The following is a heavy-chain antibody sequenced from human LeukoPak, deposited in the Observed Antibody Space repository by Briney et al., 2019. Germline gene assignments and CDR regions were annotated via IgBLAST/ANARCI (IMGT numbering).Heavy chain of an antibody. CDR3: ARGGIVSSSWVDY. J-gene: IGHJ4*02. D-gene: IGHD6-13*01. Sequence: ASVKVSCKASGYTFTGYYMHWVRQAPGQGPEWMGWINPNSGGTNYAQKFQGRVTMTRDTSISTAYMGLSRLRSDDTAVYYCARGGIVSSSWVDYWGQGTLVTVSS. CDR2: INPNSGGT. V-gene: IGHV1-2*02. CDR1: GYTFTGYY.